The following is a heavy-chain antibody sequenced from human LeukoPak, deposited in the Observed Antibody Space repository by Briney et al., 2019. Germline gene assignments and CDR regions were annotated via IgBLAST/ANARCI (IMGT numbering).Heavy chain of an antibody. D-gene: IGHD2-15*01. CDR3: ARSGYCSGGSCPVDNWFDP. CDR2: INPNSGGT. CDR1: GYTFTGYY. Sequence: ASVKVSCKASGYTFTGYYMHWVRQAPGQGLEWMGWINPNSGGTNYAQKFQGRVTMTRDMSTSTVYMELSSLRSEDTAVYYCARSGYCSGGSCPVDNWFDPWGQGTLVTVSS. J-gene: IGHJ5*02. V-gene: IGHV1-2*02.